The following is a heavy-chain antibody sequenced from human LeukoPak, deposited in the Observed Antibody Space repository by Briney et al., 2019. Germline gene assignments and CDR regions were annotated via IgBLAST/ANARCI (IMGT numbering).Heavy chain of an antibody. CDR1: GGSISSGGYY. D-gene: IGHD5-18*01. Sequence: SQTLSLTCTVSGGSISSGGYYWSWIRQHPGKGLEWIGYIYYSGSTYYNPSLKSRVTISVDTSKNQFSLKLSSVTAADTAVYYCATPEAAMVPTGADYWGQGTLVTVSS. CDR2: IYYSGST. J-gene: IGHJ4*02. CDR3: ATPEAAMVPTGADY. V-gene: IGHV4-31*03.